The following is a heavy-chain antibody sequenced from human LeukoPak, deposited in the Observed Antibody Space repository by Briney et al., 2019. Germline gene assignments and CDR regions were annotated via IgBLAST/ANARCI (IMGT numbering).Heavy chain of an antibody. Sequence: GASVKVSCKASGYTFTSYYIHWVRQAPGQGLEWMGIINPSGGSTTYAQKFQGRVTMTRDTSTSTVYMELSSLRSEDTAVYYCARDREHIVVVTATRDPFDIWGQGTMVTVSS. D-gene: IGHD2-21*02. CDR3: ARDREHIVVVTATRDPFDI. CDR2: INPSGGST. J-gene: IGHJ3*02. V-gene: IGHV1-46*01. CDR1: GYTFTSYY.